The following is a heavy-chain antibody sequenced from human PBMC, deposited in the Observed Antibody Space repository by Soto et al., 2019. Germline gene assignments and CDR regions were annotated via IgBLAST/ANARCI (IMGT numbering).Heavy chain of an antibody. CDR1: GFTVSSNF. CDR3: AGGSRWEISVGY. CDR2: IYSGGST. J-gene: IGHJ4*02. Sequence: EVQLVETGGGLIQPGGSLRLSCAASGFTVSSNFMNWVRQVPGKGLEWVSIIYSGGSTYYADSVKGRFTISRDNSKNKLYLQLDSLRAEDTAVYYCAGGSRWEISVGYWGLGTLVTVSS. D-gene: IGHD1-26*01. V-gene: IGHV3-53*02.